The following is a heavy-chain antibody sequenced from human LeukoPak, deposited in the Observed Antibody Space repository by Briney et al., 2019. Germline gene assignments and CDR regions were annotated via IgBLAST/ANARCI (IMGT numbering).Heavy chain of an antibody. D-gene: IGHD2-15*01. J-gene: IGHJ6*02. V-gene: IGHV3-74*01. CDR3: ARETGWYCSGGSCYFYGMDV. CDR2: INSDGSST. Sequence: GGSLRLSCAVSGFTFSSYWMHWVRQAPGKGLVWVSRINSDGSSTSYADSVKGRFTISRDNAKNTLYLQMNSLRAEDTAAYYCARETGWYCSGGSCYFYGMDVWGQGTTVTVSS. CDR1: GFTFSSYW.